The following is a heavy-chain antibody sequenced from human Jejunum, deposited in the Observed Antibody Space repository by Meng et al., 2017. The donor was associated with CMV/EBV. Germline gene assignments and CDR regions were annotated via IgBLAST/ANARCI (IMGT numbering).Heavy chain of an antibody. J-gene: IGHJ4*02. CDR1: GFALDTQM. Sequence: LSCAASGFALDTQMMTWVRQAPGKGLEWVATISSSSKYIHYSPSMTGRLTVSRDNAKNLLYLQINTLSAEDTAVYFCATVRNNPEFDLWGQGTLVTVSS. CDR3: ATVRNNPEFDL. V-gene: IGHV3-21*01. CDR2: ISSSSKYI.